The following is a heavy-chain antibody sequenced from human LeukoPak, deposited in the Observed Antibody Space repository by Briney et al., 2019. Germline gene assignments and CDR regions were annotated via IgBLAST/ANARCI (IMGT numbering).Heavy chain of an antibody. CDR2: ISSSSSYI. CDR1: GFTFSSYS. D-gene: IGHD3/OR15-3a*01. V-gene: IGHV3-21*01. CDR3: ARDSALMGTGYYYYGMDV. Sequence: GGSLRLSCAASGFTFSSYSMNWVRQAPGKGLEWVSSISSSSSYIYYADSVKGRFTISRDNAKNSLYLQMNSLRAEDTAVYYCARDSALMGTGYYYYGMDVWGQGTTVTVSS. J-gene: IGHJ6*02.